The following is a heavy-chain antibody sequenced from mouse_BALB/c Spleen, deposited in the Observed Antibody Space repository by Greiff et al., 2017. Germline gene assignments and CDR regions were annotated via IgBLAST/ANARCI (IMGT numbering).Heavy chain of an antibody. V-gene: IGHV5-6*02. CDR2: ISSGGSYT. J-gene: IGHJ4*01. CDR1: GFTFSSYG. Sequence: EVKVVESGGDLVKPGGSLKLSCAASGFTFSSYGMSWVRQTPDKRLEWVATISSGGSYTYYPDSVKGRFTISRDNAKNTLYLQMSSLKSEDTAMYYCARRDYYYGSSPYAMDYWGQGTSVTVSS. CDR3: ARRDYYYGSSPYAMDY. D-gene: IGHD1-1*01.